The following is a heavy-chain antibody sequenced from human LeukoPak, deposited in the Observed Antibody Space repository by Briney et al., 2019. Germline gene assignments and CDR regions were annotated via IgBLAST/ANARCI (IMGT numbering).Heavy chain of an antibody. Sequence: PSETLSLTCTVSGGSISSYYWSWIRQPPGKGLEWIGYIYYSGSTNYNPSLKSRVTISVDTSKNQFSLKLSSVTAADTAVYYCARGGNYCSSTSCYDMGFDYWGQGTLVTVPS. V-gene: IGHV4-59*01. CDR2: IYYSGST. J-gene: IGHJ4*02. CDR1: GGSISSYY. CDR3: ARGGNYCSSTSCYDMGFDY. D-gene: IGHD2-2*01.